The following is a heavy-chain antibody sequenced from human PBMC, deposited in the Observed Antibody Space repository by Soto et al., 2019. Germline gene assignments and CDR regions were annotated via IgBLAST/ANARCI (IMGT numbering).Heavy chain of an antibody. J-gene: IGHJ4*02. V-gene: IGHV4-38-2*01. Sequence: PSETLSLTCAVSGYSISSGYYWGWIRQPPGKGLEWIGSIYHSGSTYYNPPLKSRVTISVDTSKNQFSLKLSSVTAADTAVYYCASSEVVGRYFDYWGQGTLVTVSS. CDR2: IYHSGST. CDR3: ASSEVVGRYFDY. CDR1: GYSISSGYY. D-gene: IGHD2-15*01.